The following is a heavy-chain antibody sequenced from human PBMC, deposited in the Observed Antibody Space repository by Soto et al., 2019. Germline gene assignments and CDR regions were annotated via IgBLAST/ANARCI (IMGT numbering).Heavy chain of an antibody. J-gene: IGHJ5*02. Sequence: SETLSLTCTVSGTSINICGFWWCWIRLLPGKGLDWIGHIDHSGTAYYNPSLITRVTISIDASKNQFSLNLNSVTAADTAVYYCARRLDDRGDNYFNWFDPWGQGTRVTVSS. CDR2: IDHSGTA. D-gene: IGHD2-21*02. V-gene: IGHV4-31*03. CDR1: GTSINICGFW. CDR3: ARRLDDRGDNYFNWFDP.